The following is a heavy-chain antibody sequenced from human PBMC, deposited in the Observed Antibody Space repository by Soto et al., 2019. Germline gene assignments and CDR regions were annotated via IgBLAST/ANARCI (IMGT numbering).Heavy chain of an antibody. CDR3: DSREVTLVRGVITHPLILLHGRYYCVDV. D-gene: IGHD3-10*01. Sequence: EVQLVESGGGLVQPGGSLRLSCAASGLTFRTDAMHWVRQPTRKGLEWVSIIGPAGDTYYPGSVKGRFTISRENAKNSLYLQMNSLRAGDTAVYYCDSREVTLVRGVITHPLILLHGRYYCVDVWGRGTTVTVSS. J-gene: IGHJ6*03. CDR2: IGPAGDT. CDR1: GLTFRTDA. V-gene: IGHV3-13*04.